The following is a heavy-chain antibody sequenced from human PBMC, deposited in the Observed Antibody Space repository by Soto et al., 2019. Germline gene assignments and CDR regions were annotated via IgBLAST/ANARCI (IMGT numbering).Heavy chain of an antibody. J-gene: IGHJ6*02. CDR2: MNPDSENT. CDR1: GYTFTNYD. D-gene: IGHD3-10*01. Sequence: QVHLVQSGAEVKQPGASVTVSCKDSGYTFTNYDITWVRQATGQGLEWMGWMNPDSENTGSPQKFQGRVTMTVNTSINTAYMELTSLRSEDTTVYYCTRAQFEFGSYFGLDVWGQATTVAVFS. V-gene: IGHV1-8*01. CDR3: TRAQFEFGSYFGLDV.